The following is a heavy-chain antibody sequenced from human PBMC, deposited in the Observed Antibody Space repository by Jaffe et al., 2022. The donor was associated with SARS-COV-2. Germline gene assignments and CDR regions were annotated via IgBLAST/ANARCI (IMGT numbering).Heavy chain of an antibody. CDR2: IYYSGST. CDR3: ASHAGILAEWFRNWYFDL. D-gene: IGHD3-3*01. J-gene: IGHJ2*01. V-gene: IGHV4-39*01. CDR1: GGSISSSSYY. Sequence: QLQLQESGPGLVKPSETLSLTCTVSGGSISSSSYYWGWIRQPPGKGLEWIGSIYYSGSTYYNPSLKSRVTISVDTSKNQFSLKLSSVTAADTAVYYCASHAGILAEWFRNWYFDLWGRGTLVTVSS.